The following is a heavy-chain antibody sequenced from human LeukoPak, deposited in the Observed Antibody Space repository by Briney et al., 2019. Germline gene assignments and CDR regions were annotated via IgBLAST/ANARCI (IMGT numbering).Heavy chain of an antibody. Sequence: SETLSLTCTVSGGSISRTSYYWDWIRQPPGKGLEWIGNVFDSGSTHYNPSLKSRVTISVDTSKNQFSLKLSSVTAADTAVYYCARGVVVAGRPPSRQNWFDPWGQGTLVTVSS. CDR3: ARGVVVAGRPPSRQNWFDP. J-gene: IGHJ5*02. V-gene: IGHV4-39*01. CDR1: GGSISRTSYY. D-gene: IGHD2-15*01. CDR2: VFDSGST.